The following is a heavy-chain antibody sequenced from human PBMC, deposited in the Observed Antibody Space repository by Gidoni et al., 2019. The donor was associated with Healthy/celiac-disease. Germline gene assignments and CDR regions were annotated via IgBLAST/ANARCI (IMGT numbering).Heavy chain of an antibody. J-gene: IGHJ4*02. CDR1: DFTFDDYT. CDR2: SSWDGGST. CDR3: EKDRGGGSCYDY. Sequence: ELQLVESGGVLVQPGGALRLSCAASDFTFDDYTMHWVRHAPGKGLEWVSLSSWDGGSTYDADSEKGRFTLSRDNSKNSLYLQMNSLRTEDTALYYCEKDRGGGSCYDYWGQGTLVTVSS. V-gene: IGHV3-43*01. D-gene: IGHD2-15*01.